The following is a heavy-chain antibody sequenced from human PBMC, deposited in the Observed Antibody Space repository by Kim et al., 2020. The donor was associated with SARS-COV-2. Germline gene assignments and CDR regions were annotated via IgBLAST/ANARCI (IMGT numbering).Heavy chain of an antibody. CDR1: GYTLTELS. V-gene: IGHV1-24*01. CDR3: ATLPAVWGLSSQLTY. J-gene: IGHJ4*02. Sequence: ASVKVSCKVSGYTLTELSMHWVRQAPGKGLEWMGGFDPEDGETIYAQKFQGRVTMTEDTSTDTAYMERSSLRSEDTAVYYCATLPAVWGLSSQLTYWGQGTLVTVSS. D-gene: IGHD3-16*02. CDR2: FDPEDGET.